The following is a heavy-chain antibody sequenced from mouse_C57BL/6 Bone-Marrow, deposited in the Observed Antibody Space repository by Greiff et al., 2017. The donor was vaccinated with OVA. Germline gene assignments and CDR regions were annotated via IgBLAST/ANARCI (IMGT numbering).Heavy chain of an antibody. CDR2: IDPSDSYT. CDR1: GYTFTSYW. CDR3: AKDDYDVDY. Sequence: QVQLQQPGAELVKPGASVKLSCKASGYTFTSYWMQWVNQRPGQGLEWIGEIDPSDSYTNYNQKFKGKATLTVDTSSSTAYMQLSSLPSEDSAVYYCAKDDYDVDYWGQGTTLTVSS. J-gene: IGHJ2*01. D-gene: IGHD2-4*01. V-gene: IGHV1-50*01.